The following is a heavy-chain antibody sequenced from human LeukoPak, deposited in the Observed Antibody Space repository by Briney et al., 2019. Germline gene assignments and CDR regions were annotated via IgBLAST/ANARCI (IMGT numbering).Heavy chain of an antibody. CDR1: GFTFSSYS. CDR2: ISSSSSTI. J-gene: IGHJ4*02. V-gene: IGHV3-48*04. Sequence: GGSLRLSCAASGFTFSSYSMNWVRQAPGKGLEWVSYISSSSSTIYYADSVKGRFTISRDNAKNSLYLQMNSLRAEDTAVYYCARSHYYDSSGYGYWGQGTLVTVSS. D-gene: IGHD3-22*01. CDR3: ARSHYYDSSGYGY.